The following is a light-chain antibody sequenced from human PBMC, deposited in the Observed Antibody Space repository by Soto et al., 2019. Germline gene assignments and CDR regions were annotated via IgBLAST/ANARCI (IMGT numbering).Light chain of an antibody. V-gene: IGKV3-20*01. CDR1: QSVSSSY. J-gene: IGKJ1*01. CDR3: QQYGSSPWT. Sequence: EIVLTQSPGTLSLSPGERATLSCRASQSVSSSYLAWYQQKPGQAPRLLIYGASSRATGIPDRFSGSGSGIDFTITISRLEPEDVAVYYCQQYGSSPWTFGQGTKVEIK. CDR2: GAS.